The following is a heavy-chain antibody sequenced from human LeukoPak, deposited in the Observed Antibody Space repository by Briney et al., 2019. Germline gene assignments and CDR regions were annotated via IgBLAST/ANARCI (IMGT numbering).Heavy chain of an antibody. J-gene: IGHJ4*02. CDR3: ARKSLGSSQPDY. V-gene: IGHV3-74*01. CDR2: INVDGTTT. CDR1: GFTFSSYW. Sequence: GGSLRLSCAASGFTFSSYWMHWVRQAPGQGLVWVSRINVDGTTTDYADSVKGRFTVSRDNAKNTLYLQMNSLSAEDTALYYCARKSLGSSQPDYWGQGTLATVSS. D-gene: IGHD3-10*01.